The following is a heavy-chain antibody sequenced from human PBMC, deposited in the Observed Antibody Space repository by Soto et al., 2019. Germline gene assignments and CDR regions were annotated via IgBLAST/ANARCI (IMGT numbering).Heavy chain of an antibody. CDR1: GFTFSSYG. V-gene: IGHV3-33*01. D-gene: IGHD5-18*01. CDR2: IWHDGSNK. CDR3: ARDSDTAFDY. J-gene: IGHJ4*02. Sequence: QVQLVESGGGVVQPGRSLRLSCAASGFTFSSYGMHWVRQAPGKGLEWVAVIWHDGSNKYYADSEKGRFTISRDNSKNALYLQMSSLRAEDTAVYDCARDSDTAFDYWGQGTLVTVSS.